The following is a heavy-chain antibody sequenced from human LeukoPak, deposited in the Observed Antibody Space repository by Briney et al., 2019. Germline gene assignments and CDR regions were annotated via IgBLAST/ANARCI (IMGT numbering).Heavy chain of an antibody. CDR3: ARKENVYYYFDY. CDR1: GASISPSY. D-gene: IGHD3-10*01. J-gene: IGHJ4*02. Sequence: PSETLSLTCSVSGASISPSYWSWLRQPPGRGLEWIGYIYNSGTTNYNTSLASRVTISLDTSKNQFSLRLSSVSAVDTAVYYCARKENVYYYFDYWGQGTLVTVSS. V-gene: IGHV4-59*01. CDR2: IYNSGTT.